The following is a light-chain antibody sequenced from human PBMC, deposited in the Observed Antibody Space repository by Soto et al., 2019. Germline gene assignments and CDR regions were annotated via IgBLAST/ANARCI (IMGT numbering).Light chain of an antibody. CDR3: QQYNGYPWT. V-gene: IGKV1-5*03. J-gene: IGKJ1*01. Sequence: DIQVTQSPSTLSASVGDRVTITCRASQSLNDWLAWYQQKPGKAPKLLIYRASGLESGVPSRFSGSGSGTEFTLTISSLQPDDFATYYCQQYNGYPWTFGQGTTVAIK. CDR1: QSLNDW. CDR2: RAS.